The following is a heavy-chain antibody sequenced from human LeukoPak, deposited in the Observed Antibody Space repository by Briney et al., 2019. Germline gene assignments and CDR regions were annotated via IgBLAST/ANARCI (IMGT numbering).Heavy chain of an antibody. Sequence: PGGSLRLSCAASGFTFSSYAMSWVRQAPGKGLEWVSAISGSGGSTYYADSVKGRFTISRDNSKNTLYLQMNSLRAENTAVYYCAKAGFSGSYFDYWGQGTLVTVSS. CDR1: GFTFSSYA. CDR2: ISGSGGST. D-gene: IGHD1-26*01. CDR3: AKAGFSGSYFDY. V-gene: IGHV3-23*01. J-gene: IGHJ4*02.